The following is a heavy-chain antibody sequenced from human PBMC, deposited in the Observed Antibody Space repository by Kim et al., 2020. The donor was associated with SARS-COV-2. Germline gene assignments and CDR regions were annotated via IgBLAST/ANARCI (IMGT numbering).Heavy chain of an antibody. V-gene: IGHV3-48*03. D-gene: IGHD6-6*01. CDR2: ISSRGSDI. J-gene: IGHJ6*02. Sequence: GGSLRLSCEASGFTFSSYEMNWVRQAPGKGLEWVSYISSRGSDIYSADSVKGRFTISRDNAKNSLYLQMNSLRAEDTAVYYCAREGGAARAYYYYGLDVWGQGTTVTVSS. CDR3: AREGGAARAYYYYGLDV. CDR1: GFTFSSYE.